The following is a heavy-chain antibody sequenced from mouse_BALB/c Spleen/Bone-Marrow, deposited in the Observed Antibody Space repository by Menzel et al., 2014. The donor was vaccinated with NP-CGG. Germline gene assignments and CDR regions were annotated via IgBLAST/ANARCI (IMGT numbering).Heavy chain of an antibody. Sequence: EVQGVESGGGLVQPGGSLKLSCAASGFTFSSYGMSWVRQTPNKRLELVATINRNGGRTYYPDSVKGRFTISRDNAKNTLYLQMSSLKSEDTAMYYCARDWGTYDRYYWYFDVWGAGTTVTVSS. J-gene: IGHJ1*01. CDR1: GFTFSSYG. CDR3: ARDWGTYDRYYWYFDV. CDR2: INRNGGRT. D-gene: IGHD2-3*01. V-gene: IGHV5-6-3*01.